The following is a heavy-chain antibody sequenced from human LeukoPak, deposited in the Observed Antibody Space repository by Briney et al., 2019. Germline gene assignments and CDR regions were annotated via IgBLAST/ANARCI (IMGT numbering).Heavy chain of an antibody. V-gene: IGHV1-58*01. D-gene: IGHD1-26*01. CDR3: AADQGATNFVDAFDT. Sequence: SVKVSCKASGFTFTSSAVQWVRQARGQRLEWIGWIVVGSGNTNCAQKFQERVTITRDMSTSTAYMELSSLRSEDTAVYYCAADQGATNFVDAFDTWGQGTMVTVSS. CDR2: IVVGSGNT. CDR1: GFTFTSSA. J-gene: IGHJ3*02.